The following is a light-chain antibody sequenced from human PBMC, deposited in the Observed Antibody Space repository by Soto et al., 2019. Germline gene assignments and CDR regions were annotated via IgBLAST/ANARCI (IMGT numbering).Light chain of an antibody. Sequence: EIGLTQSPATLSLSPGERVSLSCGASQSVRSSSISWYQHKPGLAPRLLIYGTSRRATGIPDRFSGSGSGTDFTLTVSRLEPEDVAIYYCHHYGDSPPYSFGQGTKVEI. CDR2: GTS. J-gene: IGKJ2*01. CDR3: HHYGDSPPYS. CDR1: QSVRSSS. V-gene: IGKV3D-20*01.